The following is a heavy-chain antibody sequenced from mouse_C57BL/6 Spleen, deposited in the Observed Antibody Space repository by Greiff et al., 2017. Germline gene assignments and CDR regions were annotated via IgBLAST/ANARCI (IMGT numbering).Heavy chain of an antibody. J-gene: IGHJ2*01. D-gene: IGHD2-2*01. V-gene: IGHV1-9*01. CDR2: ILPGSGST. CDR1: GYTFTGYW. Sequence: QVQLQQSGAELMKPGASVKLSCKATGYTFTGYWIEWVKQRPGHGLEWIGEILPGSGSTNYNEKFKGKATFTADTSSNPAYMQLRILNTENAAIYYCARVYYGYDGRGFDYWGQGTTLTVSS. CDR3: ARVYYGYDGRGFDY.